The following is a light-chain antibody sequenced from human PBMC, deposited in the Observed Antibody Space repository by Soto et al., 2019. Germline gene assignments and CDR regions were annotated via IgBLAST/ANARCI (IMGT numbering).Light chain of an antibody. J-gene: IGLJ2*01. CDR2: SNN. CDR3: ATWDDSLNGGV. CDR1: SSNIGSNS. Sequence: QSVLTQPHSASGTPGQRVTISCSGSSSNIGSNSVNWYQQLPGTAPKLLIHSNNQRPSGVPDRFSGSKSGTAASLAISGLKSEDEADYYCATWDDSLNGGVFGGGTKLTVL. V-gene: IGLV1-44*01.